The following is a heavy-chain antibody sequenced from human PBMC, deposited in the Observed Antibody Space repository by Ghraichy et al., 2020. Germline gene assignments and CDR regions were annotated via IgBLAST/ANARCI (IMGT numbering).Heavy chain of an antibody. D-gene: IGHD4-11*01. CDR2: INPSGGST. V-gene: IGHV1-46*01. J-gene: IGHJ6*02. CDR3: ARDPVTTSPYYYYYYGMDV. CDR1: GYTFTSYY. Sequence: ASVKVSCKASGYTFTSYYMHWVRQAPGQGLEWMGIINPSGGSTSYAQKFQGRVTMTRDTSTSTVYMELSSLRSEDTAVYYCARDPVTTSPYYYYYYGMDVWGQGTTVTVSS.